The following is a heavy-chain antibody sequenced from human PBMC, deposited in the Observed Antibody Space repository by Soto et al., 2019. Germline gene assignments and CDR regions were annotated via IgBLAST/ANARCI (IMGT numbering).Heavy chain of an antibody. D-gene: IGHD6-19*01. V-gene: IGHV1-3*01. CDR2: INAGNGNT. CDR3: ARDTRPPGIAVADTKYYFDY. CDR1: GDTFTSYA. Sequence: ASVKVSCKASGDTFTSYAMHWVRQAPGQRLEWMGWINAGNGNTKYSQKFQGRVTITRDTSASTAYMELSSLRSEDTAVYYCARDTRPPGIAVADTKYYFDYWGQGTLVTVSS. J-gene: IGHJ4*02.